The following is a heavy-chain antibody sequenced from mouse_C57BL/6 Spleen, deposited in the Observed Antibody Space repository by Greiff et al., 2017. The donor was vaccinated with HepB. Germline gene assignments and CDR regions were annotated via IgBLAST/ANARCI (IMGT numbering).Heavy chain of an antibody. CDR1: GFTFTDYY. V-gene: IGHV7-3*01. CDR2: IRNKANGYTT. Sequence: DVKLVESGGGLVQPGGSLSLSCAASGFTFTDYYMSWVRQPPGKALEWLGFIRNKANGYTTEYSASVKGRFTISRDNSQSILYLQMNALRAEDSATYYCARYMRLRLGDYWGQGTSVTVSS. D-gene: IGHD2-4*01. J-gene: IGHJ4*01. CDR3: ARYMRLRLGDY.